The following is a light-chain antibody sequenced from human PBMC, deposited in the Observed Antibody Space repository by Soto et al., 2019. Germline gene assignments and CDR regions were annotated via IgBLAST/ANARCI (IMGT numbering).Light chain of an antibody. J-gene: IGLJ1*01. CDR1: SSDVGTYNY. Sequence: QSVLTQPRSVSGSLGQSVTISCTGTSSDVGTYNYVSWYQQHPGKAPKVMIYDVRERPSGVPDRFSGSKSGNTASLTISGLQAEDEADYYCCSYAGSPRYVLGTGTKLTVL. CDR2: DVR. V-gene: IGLV2-11*01. CDR3: CSYAGSPRYV.